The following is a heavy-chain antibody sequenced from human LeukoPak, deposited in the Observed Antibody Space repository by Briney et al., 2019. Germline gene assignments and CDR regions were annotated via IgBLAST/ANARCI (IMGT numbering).Heavy chain of an antibody. D-gene: IGHD3-10*01. CDR2: IKQDGSEK. CDR3: ARDLRYYGSGSYYNAY. CDR1: GFTFSSYW. V-gene: IGHV3-7*01. Sequence: GGSLRLPCAASGFTFSSYWMSWVRQAPGKGLEWVANIKQDGSEKYYVDSVKGRFTISRDNAKNSLYLQMNSLRAEDTAVYYCARDLRYYGSGSYYNAYWGQGTLVTVSS. J-gene: IGHJ4*02.